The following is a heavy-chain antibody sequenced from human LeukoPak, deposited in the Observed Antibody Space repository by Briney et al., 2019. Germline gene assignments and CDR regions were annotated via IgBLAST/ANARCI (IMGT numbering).Heavy chain of an antibody. CDR2: ISGSDGRT. Sequence: GVSLRLSYAASGFTFRSYAMSWVRQAPGKGLEWVSVISGSDGRTYYADSVKGRFTISRDNSKNTLYLQMNSLRAEDTAVYYCAKHRENYGDSCLDDYWGQGTLVTVSS. D-gene: IGHD4-17*01. J-gene: IGHJ4*02. CDR3: AKHRENYGDSCLDDY. CDR1: GFTFRSYA. V-gene: IGHV3-23*01.